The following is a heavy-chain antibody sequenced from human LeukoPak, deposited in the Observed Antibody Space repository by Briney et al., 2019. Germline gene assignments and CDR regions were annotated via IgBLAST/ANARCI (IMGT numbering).Heavy chain of an antibody. V-gene: IGHV3-30-3*01. D-gene: IGHD6-6*01. J-gene: IGHJ4*02. CDR3: ARGRVQYSSSPSGY. Sequence: PGGSLRLSCAASGFTFSSYAMNWVRQAPGKGLEWVAVISYDGSNKYYADSVKGRFTISRDNSKNTLYLQMNSLRAEDTAVYYCARGRVQYSSSPSGYWGQGTLVTVSS. CDR2: ISYDGSNK. CDR1: GFTFSSYA.